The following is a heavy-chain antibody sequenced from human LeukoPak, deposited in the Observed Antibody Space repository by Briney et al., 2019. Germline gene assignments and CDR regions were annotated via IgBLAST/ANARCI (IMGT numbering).Heavy chain of an antibody. CDR1: GFTFSSYS. J-gene: IGHJ4*02. V-gene: IGHV3-48*01. D-gene: IGHD5-24*01. CDR3: AKDPRRSWRWLQFDYFDY. CDR2: ISSSSITI. Sequence: SGGSLRLSCAASGFTFSSYSMNWVRQAPGKGLEWVSYISSSSITIYYADSVKGRFTISRDNSKNTLYLQMNSLRAEDTAVYYCAKDPRRSWRWLQFDYFDYWGQGTLVTVSS.